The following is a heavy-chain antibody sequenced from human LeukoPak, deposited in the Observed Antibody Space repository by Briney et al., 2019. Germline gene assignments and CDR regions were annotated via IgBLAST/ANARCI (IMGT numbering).Heavy chain of an antibody. V-gene: IGHV1-2*02. CDR1: GYTFTGYY. D-gene: IGHD6-6*01. CDR2: INPNSGGT. Sequence: ASVTVSCKASGYTFTGYYMHWVRQAPGQGLEWMGWINPNSGGTNYAQKFQGRVTMTRDTSISTAYMELSRLRSDDTAAYYCARVRGSSKPVGRFDYWGQGTLVTVSS. CDR3: ARVRGSSKPVGRFDY. J-gene: IGHJ4*02.